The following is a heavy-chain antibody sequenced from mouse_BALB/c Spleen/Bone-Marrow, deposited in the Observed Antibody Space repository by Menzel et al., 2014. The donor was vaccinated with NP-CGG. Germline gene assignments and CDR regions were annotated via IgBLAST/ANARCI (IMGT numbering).Heavy chain of an antibody. D-gene: IGHD1-1*01. CDR1: GFSLTSYG. J-gene: IGHJ3*01. CDR2: IWSGGST. CDR3: ARNKATLYGTSSWFAY. V-gene: IGHV2-4*02. Sequence: QVQLKESGPGLVQPSQSLSITCAVSGFSLTSYGVHWVRQPPGKGLEWLGVIWSGGSTDYNAALISRLSISKDNSKSQVFFKMNSLQADDTAIYFCARNKATLYGTSSWFAYWGQGTLVTVSA.